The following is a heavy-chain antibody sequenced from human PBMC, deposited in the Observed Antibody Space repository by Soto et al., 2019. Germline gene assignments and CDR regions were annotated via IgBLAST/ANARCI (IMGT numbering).Heavy chain of an antibody. J-gene: IGHJ4*02. D-gene: IGHD3-22*01. V-gene: IGHV3-30-3*01. Sequence: LRLSCAASGFTFSSYAMHWVRQAPGKGLEWVAVMSDNGSNKYYTDSVKGRFTISRDNSKNTLYLQMNSLRVEDTAVYYCASVANYYDSSGYSVFDLWGQGTLVTVSS. CDR2: MSDNGSNK. CDR1: GFTFSSYA. CDR3: ASVANYYDSSGYSVFDL.